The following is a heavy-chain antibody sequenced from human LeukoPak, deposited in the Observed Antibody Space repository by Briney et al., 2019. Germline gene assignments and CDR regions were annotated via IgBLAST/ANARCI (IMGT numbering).Heavy chain of an antibody. V-gene: IGHV3-33*06. Sequence: GRSLRLSCAASGFTFSSYGMHWVRQAPGKGLEWVAVIWYDGSNKYYADSVKGRFTISRDNSKNTLYLQMNSLRAEDTAVYYCAKDGLGSSSPDFDYWGQGTLVTVSS. CDR3: AKDGLGSSSPDFDY. J-gene: IGHJ4*02. D-gene: IGHD6-6*01. CDR1: GFTFSSYG. CDR2: IWYDGSNK.